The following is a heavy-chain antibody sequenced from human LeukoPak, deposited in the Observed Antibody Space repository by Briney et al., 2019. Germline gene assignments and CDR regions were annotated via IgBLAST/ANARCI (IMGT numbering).Heavy chain of an antibody. CDR2: VNARGDT. J-gene: IGHJ5*02. V-gene: IGHV4-34*01. CDR3: ARGQVPAARGYNWFDP. CDR1: GWSFNDHY. D-gene: IGHD2-2*01. Sequence: SETLSLTCAVYGWSFNDHYWNWIRQPPGKGLEWIGEVNARGDTNFNPSLKSRVTISVDTSKNQFSLTLRSMIAADTAVYYCARGQVPAARGYNWFDPWGQGTLVTVSS.